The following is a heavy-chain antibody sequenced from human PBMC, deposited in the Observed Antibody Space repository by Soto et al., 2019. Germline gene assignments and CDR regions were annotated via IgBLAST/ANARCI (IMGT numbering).Heavy chain of an antibody. J-gene: IGHJ5*02. CDR2: MNPNSGNT. V-gene: IGHV1-8*01. CDR3: ARAMRGYDSSCYYSWFDP. CDR1: GYTFTSYD. Sequence: QVQLVQSGAEVKKPGASVKVSCKASGYTFTSYDINWVRQATGQGLEWMGWMNPNSGNTGYAQKFQGRVTMTRNTSISTAYMELSSLRSEDTAVYYCARAMRGYDSSCYYSWFDPWGQGTLVTVSS. D-gene: IGHD3-22*01.